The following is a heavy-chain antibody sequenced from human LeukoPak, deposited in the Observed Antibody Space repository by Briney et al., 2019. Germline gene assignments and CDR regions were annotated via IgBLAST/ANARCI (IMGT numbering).Heavy chain of an antibody. J-gene: IGHJ4*02. CDR3: AKGSRVAVAAPYY. CDR1: GFTFSSYA. D-gene: IGHD6-19*01. CDR2: ISGSGGST. V-gene: IGHV3-23*01. Sequence: SGGSLRLSCAASGFTFSSYAMSWVRQAPGKGLEWVSAISGSGGSTYYADSVKGRFTISRDNSKNTLYLQMNSLRAEDTAVYYCAKGSRVAVAAPYYWGQGTLVTVSS.